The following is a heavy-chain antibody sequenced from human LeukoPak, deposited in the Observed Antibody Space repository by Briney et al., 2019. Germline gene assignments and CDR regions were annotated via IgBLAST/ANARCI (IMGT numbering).Heavy chain of an antibody. Sequence: GGSLRLSCAASGFTFSSYAMSWVRQAPGKGLEWVSAISGSGGSTYYADSVKGRFTISRDNSKNTLYLQMNSLRAEDTAVYYCAKDVVGYCSSTSCPGGAFDDWGQGTMVTVSS. CDR1: GFTFSSYA. CDR3: AKDVVGYCSSTSCPGGAFDD. J-gene: IGHJ3*01. V-gene: IGHV3-23*01. D-gene: IGHD2-2*01. CDR2: ISGSGGST.